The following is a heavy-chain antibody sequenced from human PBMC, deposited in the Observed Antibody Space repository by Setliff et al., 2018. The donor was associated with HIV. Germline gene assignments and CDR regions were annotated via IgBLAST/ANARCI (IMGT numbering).Heavy chain of an antibody. J-gene: IGHJ4*02. Sequence: SETLSLTCTVSGVSISNYYWSWIRQPPGTGLEWIGYIYGSGRTFYNPSLKSRVAISADTSKDQFSLRLSYVTAADTAVYYCVRQGPGSSPPHFGDWGEGTLVTVSS. CDR1: GVSISNYY. CDR3: VRQGPGSSPPHFGD. CDR2: IYGSGRT. V-gene: IGHV4-59*08. D-gene: IGHD3-10*01.